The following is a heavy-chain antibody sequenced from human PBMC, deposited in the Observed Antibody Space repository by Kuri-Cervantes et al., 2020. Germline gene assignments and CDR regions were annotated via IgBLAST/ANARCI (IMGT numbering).Heavy chain of an antibody. D-gene: IGHD3-3*01. CDR1: GFTFSSYW. V-gene: IGHV3-7*02. CDR3: ARCLWRGYNLFDY. J-gene: IGHJ4*02. CDR2: IKQDGSEK. Sequence: GGSLRLSCAASGFTFSSYWMSWVRQAPGKGLEWVANIKQDGSEKYYVDSVKGRFTISRDNAKNSLYLQMDSLRAEDTAVYFCARCLWRGYNLFDYWGQGTLVTVSS.